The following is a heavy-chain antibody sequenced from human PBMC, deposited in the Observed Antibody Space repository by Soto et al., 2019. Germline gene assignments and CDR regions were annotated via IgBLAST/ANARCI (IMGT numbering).Heavy chain of an antibody. V-gene: IGHV4-61*01. CDR3: ARAIEYSRSSRVDY. Sequence: ESLSLSCPVSGVSVSSGSYYWSWIRQPPGKGLEWIGYIYYSGSTNYNPSLKSRVTISVDTSKNQFSLKLSSVTAADTAVYYCARAIEYSRSSRVDYWGQGTLVTVSS. CDR2: IYYSGST. J-gene: IGHJ4*02. CDR1: GVSVSSGSYY. D-gene: IGHD6-6*01.